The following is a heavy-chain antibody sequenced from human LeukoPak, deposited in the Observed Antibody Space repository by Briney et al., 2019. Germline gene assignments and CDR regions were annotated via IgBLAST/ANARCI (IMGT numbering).Heavy chain of an antibody. D-gene: IGHD6-13*01. CDR1: GGSISNYY. V-gene: IGHV4-59*01. CDR2: IYYTGST. Sequence: PSETLSHTCTVSGGSISNYYWTWIRQPPGNGLEWIGYIYYTGSTNYNPSLKSRVTISLDTSKDQFSLKLRSVTAADTAVYYCARHYGAAAGIPPFDYWGQGTLVTVSS. CDR3: ARHYGAAAGIPPFDY. J-gene: IGHJ4*02.